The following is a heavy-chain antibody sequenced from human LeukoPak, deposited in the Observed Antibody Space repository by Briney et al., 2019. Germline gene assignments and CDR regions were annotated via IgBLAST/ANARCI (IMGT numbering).Heavy chain of an antibody. J-gene: IGHJ4*01. Sequence: GRSLRLSCAASGFTFSSYGMHWVRQAPGKGLEWVAVIWYDGSNKYYADSVKGRFTISRVNSKNTLYLQMNSLRAEDTAVYYCARSPRGYSYGYPRDWGQGTLVTVSS. CDR1: GFTFSSYG. D-gene: IGHD5-18*01. CDR2: IWYDGSNK. V-gene: IGHV3-33*01. CDR3: ARSPRGYSYGYPRD.